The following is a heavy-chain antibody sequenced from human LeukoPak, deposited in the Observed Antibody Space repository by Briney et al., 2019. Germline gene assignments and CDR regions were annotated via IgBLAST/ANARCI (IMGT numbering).Heavy chain of an antibody. D-gene: IGHD5-12*01. CDR3: ARSRYSGPRGAVGFDP. CDR1: GGSISSSSYY. V-gene: IGHV4-39*01. Sequence: PSGTLSLTCTVSGGSISSSSYYWGWIRQPPGKGLEWIGSIYYSGSTYYNPSLKSRVTISVDTSKNQFSLKLSSVTAADTAVYYCARSRYSGPRGAVGFDPWGQGTLVTVSS. CDR2: IYYSGST. J-gene: IGHJ5*02.